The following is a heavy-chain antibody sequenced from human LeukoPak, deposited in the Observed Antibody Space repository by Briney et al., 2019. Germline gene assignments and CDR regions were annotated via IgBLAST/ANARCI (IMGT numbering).Heavy chain of an antibody. Sequence: PSETLSLTCAVYGGSFSGYYWSWIRQPPGKGLEWIGEINHSGSTNYNPSLKSRVTISVDTSKTQFSLKLSSVTAADTAVYYCARGPPYYYDSSGYMIGFDYWGQGTLVTVSS. CDR2: INHSGST. CDR1: GGSFSGYY. CDR3: ARGPPYYYDSSGYMIGFDY. D-gene: IGHD3-22*01. V-gene: IGHV4-34*01. J-gene: IGHJ4*02.